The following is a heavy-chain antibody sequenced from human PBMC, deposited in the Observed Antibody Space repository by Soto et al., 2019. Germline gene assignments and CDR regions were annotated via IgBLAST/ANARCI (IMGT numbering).Heavy chain of an antibody. CDR1: GFTVSSNY. CDR3: AREGPRGFFAMFAFDI. J-gene: IGHJ3*02. CDR2: IYSGGST. D-gene: IGHD3-10*02. V-gene: IGHV3-66*01. Sequence: PGGSLRLSCAASGFTVSSNYMSWVRQAPGKGLEWVSVIYSGGSTYYADSVKGRFTISRDNSKNTLYLQMNSLRAEDTAVYYCAREGPRGFFAMFAFDIWGQGTMVTVSS.